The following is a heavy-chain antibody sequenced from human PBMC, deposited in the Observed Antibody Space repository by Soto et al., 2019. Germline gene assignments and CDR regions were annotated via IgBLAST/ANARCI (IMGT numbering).Heavy chain of an antibody. CDR3: ARPYSSSWPPYYVYGMEV. CDR1: GGTFSNSA. D-gene: IGHD6-13*01. J-gene: IGHJ6*02. Sequence: QVQLVQSGAEVKKPGSSVKVSCKASGGTFSNSAISWVRQAPGQGLEWMGGITPIFGTTDYAQRFQGRFTITGDESTSTAYMELSSLRSEDTAVYYCARPYSSSWPPYYVYGMEVWGQGTTVTVSS. V-gene: IGHV1-69*01. CDR2: ITPIFGTT.